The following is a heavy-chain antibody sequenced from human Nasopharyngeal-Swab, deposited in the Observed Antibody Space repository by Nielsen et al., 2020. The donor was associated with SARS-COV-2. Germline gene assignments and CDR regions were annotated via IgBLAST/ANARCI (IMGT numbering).Heavy chain of an antibody. CDR2: IYTSGST. D-gene: IGHD2-8*01. J-gene: IGHJ5*02. Sequence: SETLSLTYTVSGGSISSYYWSWIRQPAGKGLEWIGRIYTSGSTNYNPSLKSRVTISVDTSKNQFSLKLSSVTAADTAVYYCARLALGYCTNGVCYQGFDPWGQGTLVTVSS. V-gene: IGHV4-4*07. CDR3: ARLALGYCTNGVCYQGFDP. CDR1: GGSISSYY.